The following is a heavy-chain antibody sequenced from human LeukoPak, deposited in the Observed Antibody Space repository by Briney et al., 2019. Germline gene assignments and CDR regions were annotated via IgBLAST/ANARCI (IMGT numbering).Heavy chain of an antibody. D-gene: IGHD6-19*01. J-gene: IGHJ1*01. CDR2: ISRRSDSI. V-gene: IGHV3-21*01. CDR3: ARGTVAGTIQH. CDR1: GFTFSTFS. Sequence: SGGSLRLSCAASGFTFSTFSMNWLRQAPGKGLEWVSCISRRSDSIYYAGSVKGRFTISRDNAKNTLYLQMSRLSVEDTGVYFCARGTVAGTIQHWGQGTLVSVSS.